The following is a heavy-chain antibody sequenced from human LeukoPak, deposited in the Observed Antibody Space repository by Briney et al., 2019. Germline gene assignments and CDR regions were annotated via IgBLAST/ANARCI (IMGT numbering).Heavy chain of an antibody. D-gene: IGHD3-16*01. CDR2: SYYSRST. V-gene: IGHV4-59*01. CDR1: GVSISSGY. Sequence: SETLSLTCTVSGVSISSGYWSWIRQPPGTGLEWIGYSYYSRSTSYNPSLESRVSMSLDTSKTQFSLNLRSVTAADTAVYYCARYVRNRGTFYLDYWGQGTLVTVSS. J-gene: IGHJ4*02. CDR3: ARYVRNRGTFYLDY.